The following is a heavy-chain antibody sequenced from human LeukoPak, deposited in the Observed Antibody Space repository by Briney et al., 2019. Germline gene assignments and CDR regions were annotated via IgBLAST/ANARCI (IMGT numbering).Heavy chain of an antibody. J-gene: IGHJ5*02. CDR2: ISWNSGSI. V-gene: IGHV3-9*01. D-gene: IGHD1-7*01. Sequence: GGSLRLSCAASGFTFDDYAMHWVRQAPGKGLEWVSGISWNSGSIGYADSVKGRFTISRDNAKNSLYLQMNSLRAEDTAVYYCAQWNSYWFDPWGQGTLVTVSS. CDR1: GFTFDDYA. CDR3: AQWNSYWFDP.